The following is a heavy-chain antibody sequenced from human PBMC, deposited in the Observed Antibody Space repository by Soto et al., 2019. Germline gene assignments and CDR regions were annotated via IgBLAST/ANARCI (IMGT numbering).Heavy chain of an antibody. Sequence: PGGSLRLSCAASGFTFSTYALGWVRQAPGKGLEWVSSITATGGTTYYADSVKGRFTVSRDNSQNTMFLQMSSLRAEDTAMYFCLKRYSSRIGQWLASFDSWGQGTLVTVSS. J-gene: IGHJ4*02. CDR3: LKRYSSRIGQWLASFDS. D-gene: IGHD6-13*01. CDR1: GFTFSTYA. CDR2: ITATGGTT. V-gene: IGHV3-23*01.